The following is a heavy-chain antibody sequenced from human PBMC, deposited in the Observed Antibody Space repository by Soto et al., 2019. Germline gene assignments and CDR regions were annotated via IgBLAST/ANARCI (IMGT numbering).Heavy chain of an antibody. CDR1: GYTFTSYD. CDR3: AREEDTAMGFDY. CDR2: MNPNSGNT. V-gene: IGHV1-8*01. D-gene: IGHD5-18*01. Sequence: QVQLVQSGAEVKKPGASVKVSCKASGYTFTSYDINWVRQATGQGLEWMGWMNPNSGNTGYAQKFQGRVTMTRNTSISTAYMELRSLRSEDTAVYYCAREEDTAMGFDYWGQGTLVTVSS. J-gene: IGHJ4*02.